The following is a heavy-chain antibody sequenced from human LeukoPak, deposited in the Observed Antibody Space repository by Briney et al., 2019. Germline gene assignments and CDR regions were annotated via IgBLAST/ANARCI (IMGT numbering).Heavy chain of an antibody. D-gene: IGHD2-2*01. V-gene: IGHV5-51*01. J-gene: IGHJ4*02. CDR3: ARLKPPYCSSTSCYAGPFDY. Sequence: GESLKISCKGSGYSFTSYWIGWVRQMPGKGLEWMGIIYPGDSDTRYGPSFQGQVTISADKSISTAYLQWSSLKASDTAMYYCARLKPPYCSSTSCYAGPFDYWGQGTLVTVSS. CDR2: IYPGDSDT. CDR1: GYSFTSYW.